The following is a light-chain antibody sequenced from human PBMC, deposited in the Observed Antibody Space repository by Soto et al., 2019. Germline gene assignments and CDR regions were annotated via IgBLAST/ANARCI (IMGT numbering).Light chain of an antibody. Sequence: QSALTQPPSVSGSPGQSVTLSCTGTSSDVGGYNYVSWYQHHPGKAPKLIIYDVSERPSGVPDRFSGSKSGNTGNTASLTISGLQAEDEADYYCCSYAGSYTHVFGSGTKLTVL. CDR2: DVS. J-gene: IGLJ1*01. CDR1: SSDVGGYNY. V-gene: IGLV2-11*01. CDR3: CSYAGSYTHV.